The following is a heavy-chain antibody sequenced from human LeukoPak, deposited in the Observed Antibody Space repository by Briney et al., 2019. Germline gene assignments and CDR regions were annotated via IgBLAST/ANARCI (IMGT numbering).Heavy chain of an antibody. CDR1: GGTFSSYA. Sequence: ASVKVSCKASGGTFSSYAISWVRQAPGQGLEWMGGIIPIFGTANYAQKFQGRVTITADESTSTAYMELSSLRSEDTAVYYCARARHYDYIWGSYRYFDYWGQGTLVTVSS. D-gene: IGHD3-16*02. J-gene: IGHJ4*02. CDR3: ARARHYDYIWGSYRYFDY. V-gene: IGHV1-69*13. CDR2: IIPIFGTA.